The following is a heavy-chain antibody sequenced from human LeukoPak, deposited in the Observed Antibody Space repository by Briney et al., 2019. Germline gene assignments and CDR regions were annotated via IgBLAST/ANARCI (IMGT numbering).Heavy chain of an antibody. CDR1: GFTFSSYA. D-gene: IGHD3-3*01. CDR3: ARDSRVLRFLEWLGYFDY. J-gene: IGHJ4*02. V-gene: IGHV3-30*04. CDR2: ISYDGSNK. Sequence: GGPLRLSCAASGFTFSSYAMHWVRQAPGKGLEWVAVISYDGSNKYYADSVKGRFTISRDNSKNTLYLQMNSLRAEDTAVYYCARDSRVLRFLEWLGYFDYWGQGTLVTVSS.